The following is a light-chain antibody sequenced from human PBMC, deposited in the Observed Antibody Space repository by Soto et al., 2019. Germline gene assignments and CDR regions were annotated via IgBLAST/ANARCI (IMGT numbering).Light chain of an antibody. CDR2: DAS. CDR3: QQRSNWPPT. J-gene: IGKJ5*01. CDR1: QSVSSSY. V-gene: IGKV3-11*01. Sequence: EIVLTQSPATLSLSPGERATLSCRASQSVSSSYLAWYQQKPGQAPRLLIYDASNRATGIPARFSGSGSGTDFTLTISSLEPEDFAVYYCQQRSNWPPTFGQGTRLENK.